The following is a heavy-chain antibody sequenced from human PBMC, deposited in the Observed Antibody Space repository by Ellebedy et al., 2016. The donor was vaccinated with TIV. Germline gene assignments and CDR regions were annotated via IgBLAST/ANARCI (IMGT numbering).Heavy chain of an antibody. CDR3: ARDRWPYFFDC. CDR1: GFSFSSYG. CDR2: IRTDGSNK. Sequence: PGGSLRLSCVASGFSFSSYGMHWVRQAPGKGLGWGAFIRTDGSNKFYTESVEGRFTISRDNVKNIVHLQTNSLRAEDTAVYYCARDRWPYFFDCWGQGTLVTVSS. J-gene: IGHJ4*02. D-gene: IGHD4-23*01. V-gene: IGHV3-30*02.